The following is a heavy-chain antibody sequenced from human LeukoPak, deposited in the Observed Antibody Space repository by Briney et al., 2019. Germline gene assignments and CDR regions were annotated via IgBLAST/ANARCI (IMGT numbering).Heavy chain of an antibody. D-gene: IGHD3-3*02. CDR2: IYYSGST. CDR3: ARDIPFTGRYYYYYMDV. Sequence: SETLSLTCTVSGGSISSYYWSWIRQPPGKGLEWIGSIYYSGSTYYNPSLKSRVTISVDTSKNQFSLKLSSVTAADTAVYYCARDIPFTGRYYYYYMDVWGKGTTVTVSS. V-gene: IGHV4-59*12. J-gene: IGHJ6*03. CDR1: GGSISSYY.